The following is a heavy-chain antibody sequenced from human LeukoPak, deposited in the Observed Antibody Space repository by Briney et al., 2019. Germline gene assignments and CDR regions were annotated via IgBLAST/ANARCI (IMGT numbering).Heavy chain of an antibody. CDR1: GFTFSSYG. CDR2: ISYDGSNK. D-gene: IGHD7-27*01. CDR3: AKDGGLWVSAHWGDS. J-gene: IGHJ4*02. V-gene: IGHV3-30*18. Sequence: GRSLRLSCAASGFTFSSYGMHWVRQAPGKGLEWVAVISYDGSNKYYADSVKGRFTVSRDDSKNTLYLQMNSLRAEDTAVYYCAKDGGLWVSAHWGDSWGRGTLVTVSS.